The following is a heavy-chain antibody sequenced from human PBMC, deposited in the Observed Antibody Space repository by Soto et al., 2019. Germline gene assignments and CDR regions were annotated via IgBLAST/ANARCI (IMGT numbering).Heavy chain of an antibody. CDR3: AREDYYDSSGYYFDY. J-gene: IGHJ4*02. V-gene: IGHV3-53*01. CDR2: IYSGGST. Sequence: GGSLRLSCAASGFTVSSNYMSWVRQAPGKGLEWVSVIYSGGSTYYADSVKGRFTISRDNSKNTLYLQMNSLRAEDTAVYYCAREDYYDSSGYYFDYWGQGT. D-gene: IGHD3-22*01. CDR1: GFTVSSNY.